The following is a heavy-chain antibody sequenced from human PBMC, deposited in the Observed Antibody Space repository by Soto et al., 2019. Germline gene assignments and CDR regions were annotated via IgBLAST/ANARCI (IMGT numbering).Heavy chain of an antibody. CDR1: GFTFSSYA. D-gene: IGHD3-22*01. V-gene: IGHV3-30-3*01. Sequence: GGSLRLSCAASGFTFSSYAFHWVRQAPGKGLEWVSVISYDGNNKYYADSVKGRFTISRDNSKNTLYLQMNGLRAEDTAVYFCARSGRKYYSDSSGDYWGQGTLVTVSS. CDR3: ARSGRKYYSDSSGDY. J-gene: IGHJ4*02. CDR2: ISYDGNNK.